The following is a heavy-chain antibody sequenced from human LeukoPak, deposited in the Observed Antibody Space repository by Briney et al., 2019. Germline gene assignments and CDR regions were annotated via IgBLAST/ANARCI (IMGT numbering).Heavy chain of an antibody. D-gene: IGHD2-15*01. CDR3: ARVWGGGGSEDAFDI. V-gene: IGHV3-23*01. Sequence: PGGSLRLSCAASGFTFSSYAMSWVRQAPGKGLEWVSAISGSGGSTYYADSVKGRFTISRDNSKNTLYLQMNSLRAGDTAVYYCARVWGGGGSEDAFDIWGQGTMVTVSS. J-gene: IGHJ3*02. CDR2: ISGSGGST. CDR1: GFTFSSYA.